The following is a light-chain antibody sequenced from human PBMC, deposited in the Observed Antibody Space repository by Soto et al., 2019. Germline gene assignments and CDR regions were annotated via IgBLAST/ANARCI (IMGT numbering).Light chain of an antibody. Sequence: DIQLTQSPSFLSASVGDRVTITCRASQGIGRSLAWYQQNPGKAPKLLIYDAVILQSGVPSRFSGSGSGTEFTLTISSLQPEDFATYYCQQLSGYPLTFGGGTKVDIK. CDR3: QQLSGYPLT. J-gene: IGKJ4*01. CDR2: DAV. V-gene: IGKV1-9*01. CDR1: QGIGRS.